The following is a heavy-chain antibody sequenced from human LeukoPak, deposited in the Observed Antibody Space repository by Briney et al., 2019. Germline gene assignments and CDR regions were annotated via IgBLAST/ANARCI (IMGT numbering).Heavy chain of an antibody. CDR2: IIPIFGTA. CDR3: ARGDHYYGSGSYYYYYYMDV. Sequence: SVKVSCKASGGTFSSYAISSVRHAPGQGLEWMGRIIPIFGTANYAQKFQGRVTITADESTSTAYMELSSLRSEDTAVYYCARGDHYYGSGSYYYYYYMDVWGKGTTVTVSS. V-gene: IGHV1-69*13. J-gene: IGHJ6*03. CDR1: GGTFSSYA. D-gene: IGHD3-10*01.